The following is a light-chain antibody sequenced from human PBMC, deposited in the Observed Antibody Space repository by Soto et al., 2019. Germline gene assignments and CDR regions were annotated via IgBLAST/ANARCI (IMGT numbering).Light chain of an antibody. Sequence: QSVLTQPASASGSPGQSITISCTGTSSDVGNYNYVSWYQQHPGKAPKLMIYDVSNRPSGVSNRFSGSKSGNTASLTISGLQAEDEADYYCNSYTSSSTYVFGAGTKVTVL. V-gene: IGLV2-14*01. CDR3: NSYTSSSTYV. J-gene: IGLJ1*01. CDR1: SSDVGNYNY. CDR2: DVS.